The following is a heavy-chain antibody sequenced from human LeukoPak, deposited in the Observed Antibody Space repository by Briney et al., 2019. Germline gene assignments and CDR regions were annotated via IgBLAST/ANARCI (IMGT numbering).Heavy chain of an antibody. CDR3: ARAGTVVVAENWFDP. V-gene: IGHV1-69*04. CDR1: GGTFSIYA. D-gene: IGHD2-15*01. CDR2: IIPILGIA. Sequence: AVKCSCKASGGTFSIYAISWVRQAPGQGLEWIGRIIPILGIANYAKKFQGRVTITADKSTSTAYMELSRLRCEDTAVYYWARAGTVVVAENWFDPWGQGTLVTVSS. J-gene: IGHJ5*02.